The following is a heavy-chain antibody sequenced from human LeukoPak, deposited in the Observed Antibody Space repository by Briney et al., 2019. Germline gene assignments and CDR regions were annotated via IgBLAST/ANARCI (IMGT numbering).Heavy chain of an antibody. Sequence: GESLKISCKGSGYSFTSYWIGGVRQMPGKGLEWMGIIDPDDSETRYSPSFQGQVTLSADRSINTAYLQWSSLKASDSGMYYCARKVQDWYFDYWGQGTLVTVSS. V-gene: IGHV5-51*01. J-gene: IGHJ4*02. D-gene: IGHD1-1*01. CDR2: IDPDDSET. CDR1: GYSFTSYW. CDR3: ARKVQDWYFDY.